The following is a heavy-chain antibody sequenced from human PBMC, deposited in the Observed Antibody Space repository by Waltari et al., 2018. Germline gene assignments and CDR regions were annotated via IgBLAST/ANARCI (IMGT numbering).Heavy chain of an antibody. J-gene: IGHJ4*02. Sequence: QVQLQESGPGLVKPSGTLSVTCAVSGDSISGTYWWSWVRQPPGKGLEWIGQIHGSGRSNYNPSLESRVTVSIDTSNNHFSLKVTSATAADTAVYYCARDRGRGLYLDSWAQGTLVTVSP. D-gene: IGHD2-15*01. V-gene: IGHV4-4*02. CDR2: IHGSGRS. CDR1: GDSISGTYW. CDR3: ARDRGRGLYLDS.